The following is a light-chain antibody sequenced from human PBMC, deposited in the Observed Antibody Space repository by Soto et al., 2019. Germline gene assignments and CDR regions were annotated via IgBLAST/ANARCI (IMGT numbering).Light chain of an antibody. CDR1: SSDVGSYNF. CDR2: EGT. CDR3: CSYAGSNTLV. Sequence: QSALTQPASVSGSPGQSITISCTGTSSDVGSYNFVSWFQHHPGKAPKLMIYEGTKRPSGISNRFSGSKSGNTASLTISGLQAEDEADYYCCSYAGSNTLVFGGGTKLTVL. V-gene: IGLV2-23*01. J-gene: IGLJ2*01.